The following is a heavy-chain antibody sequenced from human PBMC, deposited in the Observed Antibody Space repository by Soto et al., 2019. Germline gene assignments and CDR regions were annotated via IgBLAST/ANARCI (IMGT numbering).Heavy chain of an antibody. D-gene: IGHD3-3*02. CDR1: GGTFSSYA. CDR3: ARDHLRYNWFDP. Sequence: GASVKVSCKASGGTFSSYAISWVRQAPGQGLEWMGGIIPIFGTANYAQKFQGRVTITADESTSTAYMELNSLRAEDTAVYYCARDHLRYNWFDPWGQGTLVTVSS. J-gene: IGHJ5*02. V-gene: IGHV1-69*13. CDR2: IIPIFGTA.